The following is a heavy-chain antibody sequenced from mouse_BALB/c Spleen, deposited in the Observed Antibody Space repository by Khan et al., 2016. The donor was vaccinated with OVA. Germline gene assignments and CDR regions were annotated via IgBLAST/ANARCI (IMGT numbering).Heavy chain of an antibody. V-gene: IGHV3-2*02. CDR3: ARGNYYGYAMDY. Sequence: EVQLKESGPGLVKPSQSLSLTCTVTGYSITSNYAWNWIRQFPGNKLEWMGYISYSDSTSYNPSLKSRISITRDTSTNQFFLQLNSVTTEDTATYYCARGNYYGYAMDYWGQGTSVTVSS. J-gene: IGHJ4*01. CDR2: ISYSDST. D-gene: IGHD1-1*01. CDR1: GYSITSNYA.